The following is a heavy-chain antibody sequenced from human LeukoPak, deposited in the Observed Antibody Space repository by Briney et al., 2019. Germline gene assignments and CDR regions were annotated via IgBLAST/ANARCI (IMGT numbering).Heavy chain of an antibody. D-gene: IGHD5-18*01. CDR3: ARSRGIQLWFLDY. CDR2: IIPIFGTA. V-gene: IGHV1-69*01. CDR1: GRTFSSYA. Sequence: GASVKVSCKASGRTFSSYAISWVRQAPGQGLEWMGGIIPIFGTANYAQKFQGRVTITADESTSTAYMELSSLRSEDTAVYYCARSRGIQLWFLDYWGQGTLVTVSS. J-gene: IGHJ4*02.